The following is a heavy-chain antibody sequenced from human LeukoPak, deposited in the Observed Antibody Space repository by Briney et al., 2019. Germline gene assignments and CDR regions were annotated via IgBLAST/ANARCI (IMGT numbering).Heavy chain of an antibody. V-gene: IGHV2-5*01. Sequence: KESGPTLVKPTQTLTLTCTFSGFSLSTSGVGVGWIRQPPGKALEWLALIYCSDDKLYSPSLKSRLTITKETSKNQVVLTMPNMAPVDPATYYCAHLDYYDSSGYYSNLHNWFDPWGQGTLVTVSS. CDR3: AHLDYYDSSGYYSNLHNWFDP. J-gene: IGHJ5*02. D-gene: IGHD3-22*01. CDR1: GFSLSTSGVG. CDR2: IYCSDDK.